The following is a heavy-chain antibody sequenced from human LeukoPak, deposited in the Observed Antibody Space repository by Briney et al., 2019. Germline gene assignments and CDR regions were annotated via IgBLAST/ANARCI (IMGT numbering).Heavy chain of an antibody. J-gene: IGHJ4*02. CDR1: GFTFSSYA. CDR3: AKGLDVLRFLEWLSSPGGDY. V-gene: IGHV3-23*01. D-gene: IGHD3-3*01. Sequence: PGGSLRLSCAASGFTFSSYAMTWVRQAPGKGLEWVSGISGSGGGTYYADSVKGRFTISRDNAKNTVYLQMSSLRAEDTALYYCAKGLDVLRFLEWLSSPGGDYWGQGTLVTVSS. CDR2: ISGSGGGT.